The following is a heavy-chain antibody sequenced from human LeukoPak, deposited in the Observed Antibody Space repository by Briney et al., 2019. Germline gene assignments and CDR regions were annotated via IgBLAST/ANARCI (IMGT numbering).Heavy chain of an antibody. V-gene: IGHV1-2*02. CDR2: INPNSGGT. CDR1: GYTFTGYY. Sequence: GASVKVSCKSSGYTFTGYYMHWVRQAPGQGLKWMGWINPNSGGTNYAQKFQGRVTMTRDTSISTAYMELSRLRSDDTAVYYCAVHYYDSSGYYLPFDYWGQGTLVTVSS. CDR3: AVHYYDSSGYYLPFDY. D-gene: IGHD3-22*01. J-gene: IGHJ4*02.